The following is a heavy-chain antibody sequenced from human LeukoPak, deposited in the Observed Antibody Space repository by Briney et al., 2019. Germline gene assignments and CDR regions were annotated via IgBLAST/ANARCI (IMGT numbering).Heavy chain of an antibody. V-gene: IGHV3-21*01. CDR3: ARGSPPAGFDY. CDR2: ISSSSSYI. J-gene: IGHJ4*02. Sequence: PGGSLRLSXAASGFTFSSYSMNWVRQAPGKGVEWVSSISSSSSYIYYADSVKGRFTISRDNAKNSLYLQMNSLRAEDTAVYYSARGSPPAGFDYWGQGTLVTVSS. D-gene: IGHD6-25*01. CDR1: GFTFSSYS.